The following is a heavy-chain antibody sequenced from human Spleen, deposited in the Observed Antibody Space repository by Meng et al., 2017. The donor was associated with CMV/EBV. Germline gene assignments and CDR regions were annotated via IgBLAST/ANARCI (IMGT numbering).Heavy chain of an antibody. Sequence: GESLKISCAASGFTFSDYYMSWIRQAPGKGLEWVSYISSSGSTIYYADSVKGRFTISRDNAKNSLYLQMNSLRADDTAFYFCARGVGSYLASNFDFWGQGTLVTVSS. CDR1: GFTFSDYY. CDR3: ARGVGSYLASNFDF. CDR2: ISSSGSTI. J-gene: IGHJ4*02. V-gene: IGHV3-11*01. D-gene: IGHD1-26*01.